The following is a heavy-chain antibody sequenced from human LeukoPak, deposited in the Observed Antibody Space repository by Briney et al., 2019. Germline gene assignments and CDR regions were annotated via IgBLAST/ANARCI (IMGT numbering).Heavy chain of an antibody. D-gene: IGHD3-16*02. Sequence: GGSLRLSCAASGFTFSSYEMNWVRQPPGKGLEWVSYISSSGSTIYYADAVKVRFTISRGNAKNSLYLQMNSLRAEDTAVYYCARDDTVIHFDYWGQGTLVTVSS. CDR2: ISSSGSTI. J-gene: IGHJ4*02. CDR3: ARDDTVIHFDY. V-gene: IGHV3-48*03. CDR1: GFTFSSYE.